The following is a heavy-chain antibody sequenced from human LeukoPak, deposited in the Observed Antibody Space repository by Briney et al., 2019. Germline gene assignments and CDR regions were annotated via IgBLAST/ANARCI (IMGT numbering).Heavy chain of an antibody. CDR2: IYSGGST. D-gene: IGHD6-13*01. Sequence: GGSLRLSCAASGFTVSSNYMSWVRQAPGKGLEWVSVIYSGGSTYYADSVKGRFTISRDNSKNTLYLQINSLRAEDTAVYYCAREGAAGTFDYWGQGTLVTVSS. J-gene: IGHJ4*02. V-gene: IGHV3-66*02. CDR3: AREGAAGTFDY. CDR1: GFTVSSNY.